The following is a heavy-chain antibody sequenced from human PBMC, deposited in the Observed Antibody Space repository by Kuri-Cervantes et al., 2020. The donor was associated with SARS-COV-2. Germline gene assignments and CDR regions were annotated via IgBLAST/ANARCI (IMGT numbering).Heavy chain of an antibody. Sequence: GESLKTPCVAPGFALSAHNMHWVRQAPGKGLEWVAVMLYDGSNEYYADSVKGRFTISRDTTKNMLYLQMNTLRAEDTAVYYCAKDGGFGELFFDYWGQGTLVTVSS. D-gene: IGHD3-16*01. J-gene: IGHJ4*02. CDR2: MLYDGSNE. CDR3: AKDGGFGELFFDY. V-gene: IGHV3-30*07. CDR1: GFALSAHN.